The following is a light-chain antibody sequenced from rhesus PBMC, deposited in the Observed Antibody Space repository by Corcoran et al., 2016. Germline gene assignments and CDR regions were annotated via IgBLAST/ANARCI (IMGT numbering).Light chain of an antibody. CDR3: QQYTNWPLT. CDR1: QSVSNN. V-gene: IGKV3-42*03. Sequence: EIVVTQSPPTLSLSLGERATLSCRASQSVSNNLAWYQQKLGQAPSLLIYGVSRRAPGIPDRFRGSGSGTDFTLTISILEPEDFVVYFCQQYTNWPLTFGGGTKVEIK. J-gene: IGKJ4*01. CDR2: GVS.